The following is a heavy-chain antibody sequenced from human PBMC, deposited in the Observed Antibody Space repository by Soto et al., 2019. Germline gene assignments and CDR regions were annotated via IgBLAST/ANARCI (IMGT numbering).Heavy chain of an antibody. V-gene: IGHV4-59*01. CDR2: VSYSGNT. CDR1: GGSINNYK. D-gene: IGHD1-1*01. J-gene: IGHJ4*02. Sequence: PSETLSLTCTVSGGSINNYKWSWIRQPPGKEPEWIGHVSYSGNTNYNPSLKSRVTISVDTSKNLLSLKLSSVTAADTALYYCAGGPNPYNFDYWGQGTLVTVPQ. CDR3: AGGPNPYNFDY.